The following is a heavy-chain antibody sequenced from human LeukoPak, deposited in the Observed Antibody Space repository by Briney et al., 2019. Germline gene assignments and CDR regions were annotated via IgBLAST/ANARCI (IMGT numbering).Heavy chain of an antibody. J-gene: IGHJ6*03. CDR1: GGSISSYY. Sequence: PETLSLTCTVSGGSISSYYWSWIRQPPGKGLEWIGYIYYSGSTNYNPSLKSRVTISVDTSKNQFSLKLSSVTAADTAVYYCARGVSSSSSLPYYYYYMDVWGKGTTVTVSS. V-gene: IGHV4-59*08. CDR3: ARGVSSSSSLPYYYYYMDV. CDR2: IYYSGST. D-gene: IGHD6-6*01.